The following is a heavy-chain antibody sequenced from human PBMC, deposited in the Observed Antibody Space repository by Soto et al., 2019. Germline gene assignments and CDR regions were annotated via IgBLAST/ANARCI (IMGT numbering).Heavy chain of an antibody. Sequence: QLQLQESGPGLVKPSETLSLTCTVSGGSISSSSYYWGWIRQPPGKGLEWIGSIYYSGSTYYNPSLKSRVTISVDTSKNQFSLKLSSVTAADTAVYYCARHDLKSRWPPYYYDSSGYPDYWGQGTLVTVSS. J-gene: IGHJ4*02. D-gene: IGHD3-22*01. CDR3: ARHDLKSRWPPYYYDSSGYPDY. CDR2: IYYSGST. V-gene: IGHV4-39*01. CDR1: GGSISSSSYY.